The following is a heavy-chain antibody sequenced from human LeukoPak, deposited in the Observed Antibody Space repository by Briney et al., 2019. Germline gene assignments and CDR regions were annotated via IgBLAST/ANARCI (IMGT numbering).Heavy chain of an antibody. CDR1: GYTFTSYG. CDR2: INPSGGST. Sequence: GASVKVSCKASGYTFTSYGISWVRQAPGQGLEWMGIINPSGGSTSYAQKFQGRVTMTRDMSTSTVYMELSSLRSEDTAVYYCARVRYYDSSGGPGGYWGQGTLVTVSS. D-gene: IGHD3-22*01. CDR3: ARVRYYDSSGGPGGY. J-gene: IGHJ4*02. V-gene: IGHV1-46*01.